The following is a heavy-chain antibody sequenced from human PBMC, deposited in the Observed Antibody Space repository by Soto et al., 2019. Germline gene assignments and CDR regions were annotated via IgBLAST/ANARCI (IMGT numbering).Heavy chain of an antibody. CDR3: ARDGGYDFWSGDFDLTFYDY. Sequence: EVQLVESVGGLVQPGGSLRLSCAASGFTFSSYSMNWVRQAPGKGLEWVSYISSSSSTIYYADSVKGRFTISRDNAKNSLYLQMNSLRAEDTAVYYCARDGGYDFWSGDFDLTFYDYWGQGTLVTVSS. CDR1: GFTFSSYS. J-gene: IGHJ4*02. V-gene: IGHV3-48*01. D-gene: IGHD3-3*01. CDR2: ISSSSSTI.